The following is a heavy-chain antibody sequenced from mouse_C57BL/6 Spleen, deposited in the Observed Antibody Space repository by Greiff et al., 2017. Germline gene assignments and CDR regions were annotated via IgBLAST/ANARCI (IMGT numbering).Heavy chain of an antibody. Sequence: VQGVESGAELAKPGASVKLSCKASGYTFTSYWMHWVKQRPGQGLEWIGYINPSSGYTKYNQKFKDKATLTADKSSSTAYMQLSSLTYEDSAVYYCARSSHWYFDVWGTGTTVTVSS. CDR2: INPSSGYT. V-gene: IGHV1-7*01. CDR3: ARSSHWYFDV. J-gene: IGHJ1*03. D-gene: IGHD1-1*01. CDR1: GYTFTSYW.